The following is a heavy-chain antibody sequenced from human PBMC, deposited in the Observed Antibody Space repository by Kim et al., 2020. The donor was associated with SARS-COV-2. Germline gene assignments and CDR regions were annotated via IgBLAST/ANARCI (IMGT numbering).Heavy chain of an antibody. J-gene: IGHJ6*02. V-gene: IGHV3-11*04. Sequence: FTISRDNAKNSLYLQMNSLRAEDTAVYYCARDLPMVRGVSAPYYYYGMDVWGQGTTVTVSS. CDR3: ARDLPMVRGVSAPYYYYGMDV. D-gene: IGHD3-10*01.